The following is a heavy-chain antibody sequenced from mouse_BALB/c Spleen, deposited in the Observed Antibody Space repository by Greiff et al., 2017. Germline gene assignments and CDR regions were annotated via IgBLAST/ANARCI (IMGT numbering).Heavy chain of an antibody. Sequence: VQLQESGPGLVAPSQSLSITCTVSGFSLTSYGVHWVRQPPGKGLEWLGVIWAGGSTNYNSALMSRLSISKDNSKSQDFLKMNSLQTDDTAMYYCAREEIYYAMDYWGQGTSVTVSS. CDR3: AREEIYYAMDY. CDR1: GFSLTSYG. J-gene: IGHJ4*01. CDR2: IWAGGST. V-gene: IGHV2-9*02.